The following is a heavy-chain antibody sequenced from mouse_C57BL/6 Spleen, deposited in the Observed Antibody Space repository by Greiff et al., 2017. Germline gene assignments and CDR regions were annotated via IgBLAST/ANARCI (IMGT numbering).Heavy chain of an antibody. V-gene: IGHV1-76*01. CDR2: IYPGSGNT. CDR3: AISWFAY. CDR1: GYTFTDYY. J-gene: IGHJ3*01. Sequence: QVQLQQSGAELVRPGASVKLSCKASGYTFTDYYINWVKQRPGQGLEWIARIYPGSGNTYYNEKFKGKATLTAEKSSSTAYMQLSSLTSEDSAVYCCAISWFAYWGQGTLVTVSA.